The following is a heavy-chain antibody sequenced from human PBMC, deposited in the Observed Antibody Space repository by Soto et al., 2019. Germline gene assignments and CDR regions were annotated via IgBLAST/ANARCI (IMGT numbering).Heavy chain of an antibody. D-gene: IGHD3-16*01. J-gene: IGHJ6*02. CDR3: ARGLRGISVYGMDV. Sequence: QVQLVESGGGVVQPGRSLRLSCAASGFTFSLYGMHWVRQAPGKGLEWVAVIWYDGSNKFYADSVKVRFTISRDNSKNTLYRQRNSLRDEDTAVYYCARGLRGISVYGMDVWGQGTTVIVSS. CDR2: IWYDGSNK. V-gene: IGHV3-33*01. CDR1: GFTFSLYG.